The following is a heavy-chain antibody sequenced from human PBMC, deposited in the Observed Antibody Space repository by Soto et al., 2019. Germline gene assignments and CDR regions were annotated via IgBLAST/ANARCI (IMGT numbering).Heavy chain of an antibody. D-gene: IGHD5-12*01. Sequence: EVQLVESGGGLVQPGGSLRLSCAASGFTFSNYWMSWVRQAPGKGLEWVANIKQDGTEKNYVDSVRGRFTISRDNAKYSLDLQMNSLTAEDTAVYYCASVAIWGQGTLVTVSS. CDR2: IKQDGTEK. CDR3: ASVAI. V-gene: IGHV3-7*01. J-gene: IGHJ4*02. CDR1: GFTFSNYW.